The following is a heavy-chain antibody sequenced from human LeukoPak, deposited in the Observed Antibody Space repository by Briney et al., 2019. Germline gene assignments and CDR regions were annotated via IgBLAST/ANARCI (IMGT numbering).Heavy chain of an antibody. CDR2: INHSGRT. D-gene: IGHD2-2*01. Sequence: SETLFLTCAVYGGSFSDYFWGWIRQPPGKGLEWIGEINHSGRTYYNPSLKSRVTISVDTSKNQFSLNLSSVTAADTAVYYCARDVVVVPGAIHYGMDVWSQGTTVPVSS. CDR3: ARDVVVVPGAIHYGMDV. CDR1: GGSFSDYF. J-gene: IGHJ6*02. V-gene: IGHV4-34*01.